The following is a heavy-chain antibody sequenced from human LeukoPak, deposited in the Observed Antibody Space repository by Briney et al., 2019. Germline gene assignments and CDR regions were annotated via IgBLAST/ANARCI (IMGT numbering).Heavy chain of an antibody. CDR1: GFTFSSYS. CDR2: ISSSSSYI. J-gene: IGHJ4*02. V-gene: IGHV3-21*01. CDR3: ARSGSYWWEFDY. D-gene: IGHD1-26*01. Sequence: GGSLRLSCAASGFTFSSYSMNWVRQAPGKGLEWVSSISSSSSYIYYADSVKGRFTISRDNAKNSLYLQMNSLRAEDTAVYYCARSGSYWWEFDYWGQGTLVTVSS.